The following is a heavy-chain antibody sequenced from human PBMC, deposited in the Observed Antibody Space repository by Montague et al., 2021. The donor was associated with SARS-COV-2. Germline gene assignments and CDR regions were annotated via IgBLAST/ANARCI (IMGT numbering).Heavy chain of an antibody. D-gene: IGHD2-15*01. Sequence: PALVKPTQTLTLTCTFSGFSLSTSGMSVSWIRQPPGKALEWLALIDWDDDKYYSTSLKTRLTISKNTSKNQVVLKMTNMDPVDTATYYCARITVSGTATDKYCSDSMDVWGQGTTVTVSS. J-gene: IGHJ6*02. CDR3: ARITVSGTATDKYCSDSMDV. CDR1: GFSLSTSGMS. CDR2: IDWDDDK. V-gene: IGHV2-70*01.